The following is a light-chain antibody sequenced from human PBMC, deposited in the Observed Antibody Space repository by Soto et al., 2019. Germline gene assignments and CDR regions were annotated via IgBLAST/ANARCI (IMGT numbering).Light chain of an antibody. CDR2: DVS. CDR3: CSYAGSSWV. CDR1: SSDVGGYNY. V-gene: IGLV2-11*01. Sequence: QSALTQPRSVSGSPGQSVTISCTGTSSDVGGYNYVSWYQQHPGKAPKLMIYDVSKRPSGVPDRFSGSKSGNTASLTISGLQADDEADYYCCSYAGSSWVFGGGTKLTVL. J-gene: IGLJ3*02.